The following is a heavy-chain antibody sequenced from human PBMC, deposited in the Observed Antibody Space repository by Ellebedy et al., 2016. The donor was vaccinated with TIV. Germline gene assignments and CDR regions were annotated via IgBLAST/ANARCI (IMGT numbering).Heavy chain of an antibody. D-gene: IGHD3-10*01. CDR3: ATDRGDGGLPSFFDS. J-gene: IGHJ4*02. CDR1: GFTFSNYW. V-gene: IGHV3-74*01. CDR2: INRDESSA. Sequence: GESLKISCAASGFTFSNYWIHWVRQAPGKGLVWLSLINRDESSANYADSVKGRFSISSDNAKNSLSLQMDSLRAEDQAVYYCATDRGDGGLPSFFDSWGQGTLVTVST.